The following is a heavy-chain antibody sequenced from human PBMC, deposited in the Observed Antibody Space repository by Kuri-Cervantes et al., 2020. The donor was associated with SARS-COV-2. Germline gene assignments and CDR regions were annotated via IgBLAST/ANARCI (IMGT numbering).Heavy chain of an antibody. CDR1: GFIFSDYA. J-gene: IGHJ4*02. Sequence: GGSLRLSCEASGFIFSDYAIDWVRQAPGKGLEWVAIISYDGRNTKFADSVKGRFTISRDNSKNSLYLQMNSLRTEDTALYFCAKDGYSSSLDYWGQGTLVTVSS. D-gene: IGHD6-13*01. V-gene: IGHV3-30*04. CDR2: ISYDGRNT. CDR3: AKDGYSSSLDY.